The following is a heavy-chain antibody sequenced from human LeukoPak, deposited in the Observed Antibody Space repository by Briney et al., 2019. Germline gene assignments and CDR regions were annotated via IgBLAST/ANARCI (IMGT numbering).Heavy chain of an antibody. Sequence: PGGSLRLSCAASGFTFSSSWMYWVRQAPGKGLVWVSRINSDESITTYADSVKGRFTISRDNAKNTLYLQVNSLRAEDTAVYYCARGLVPGFLDYWGQGAPVTVSS. J-gene: IGHJ4*02. CDR1: GFTFSSSW. CDR3: ARGLVPGFLDY. D-gene: IGHD4-11*01. CDR2: INSDESIT. V-gene: IGHV3-74*01.